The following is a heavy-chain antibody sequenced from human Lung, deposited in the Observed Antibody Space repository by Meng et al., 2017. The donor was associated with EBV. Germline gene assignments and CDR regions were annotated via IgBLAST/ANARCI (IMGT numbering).Heavy chain of an antibody. CDR3: ARVGVEITADYY. J-gene: IGHJ4*02. Sequence: QVQVVQSGCEGXXXXXAXKGSCTASGYTCTNYGIPWVRQAPGQGLEWMGWISDYNSNTDKAHALQGRLTMTTDTAKSKDYMELRSLSSGATDVYFCARVGVEITADYYWGQGTLVTVSS. D-gene: IGHD3-3*01. CDR1: GYTCTNYG. V-gene: IGHV1-18*01. CDR2: ISDYNSNT.